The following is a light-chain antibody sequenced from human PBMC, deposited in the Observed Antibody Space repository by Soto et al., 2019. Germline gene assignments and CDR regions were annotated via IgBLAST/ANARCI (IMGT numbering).Light chain of an antibody. CDR2: DVT. CDR3: SSYTNNDTLL. Sequence: QSALTQPASVSGSPGQSITISCTGTSSDVGGYDHVSWYQQHPGKAPKLIIYDVTVRPSGISRRFSGSKSDNTASLAVSGLHPEDEADYYCSSYTNNDTLLFGGGTKLTVL. CDR1: SSDVGGYDH. J-gene: IGLJ3*02. V-gene: IGLV2-14*03.